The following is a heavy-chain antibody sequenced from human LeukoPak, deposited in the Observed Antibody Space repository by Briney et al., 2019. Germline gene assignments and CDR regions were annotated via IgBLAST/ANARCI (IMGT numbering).Heavy chain of an antibody. V-gene: IGHV1-2*02. Sequence: ASVKVSCKASGYTFTGYYMHWVRQAPGQGLEWMGWINPNSGGTKYAQKVQGRVTMTTDTSTSTAYMELRSLRSDDTAVYYCARDTKRSRARWENLGFDPWGQGTLVTVSS. D-gene: IGHD1-26*01. CDR1: GYTFTGYY. CDR3: ARDTKRSRARWENLGFDP. CDR2: INPNSGGT. J-gene: IGHJ5*02.